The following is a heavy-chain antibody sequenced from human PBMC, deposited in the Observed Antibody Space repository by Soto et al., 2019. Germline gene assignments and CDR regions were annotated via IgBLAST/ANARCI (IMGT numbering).Heavy chain of an antibody. CDR1: GFTFDDYA. CDR2: ISWNSVSI. D-gene: IGHD6-13*01. CDR3: AKGGRGYSSSWYFDY. V-gene: IGHV3-9*01. Sequence: EVQLVESGGGLVQPGRSLRLSCAASGFTFDDYAMHWVRQAPGKGLEWVSGISWNSVSIGYADSVKGRFTISRDNAKNSLYLQMNSLRAEDTALYYCAKGGRGYSSSWYFDYWGQGTLVTVSS. J-gene: IGHJ4*02.